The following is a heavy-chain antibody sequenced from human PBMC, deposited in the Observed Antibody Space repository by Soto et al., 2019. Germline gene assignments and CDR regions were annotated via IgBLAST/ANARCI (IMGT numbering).Heavy chain of an antibody. CDR3: ARDPSVTGGAVDI. CDR2: ISSSGSTK. J-gene: IGHJ3*02. V-gene: IGHV3-48*03. D-gene: IGHD4-17*01. CDR1: GFTFSSYE. Sequence: EVQLVESGGGLVQPGGSLRLSCAASGFTFSSYEMDWVRQAPGKGLEWISYISSSGSTKYYADSVKGRFTISRDNAKNSLYLQMNSLRAEDTAVYYCARDPSVTGGAVDIWGQGTMVTVSS.